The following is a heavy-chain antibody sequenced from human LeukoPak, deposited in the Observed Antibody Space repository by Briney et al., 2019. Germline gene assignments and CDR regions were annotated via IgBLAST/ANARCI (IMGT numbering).Heavy chain of an antibody. CDR2: IYHSGST. Sequence: HPSETLSLTCTISDYSITSGYYWGWIRQPPGKGGEWIGSIYHSGSTYYNPSLKSRVTISVDTSKNQFSLKLSSVTAADTAVYYCARAGGSGSYLNWFDPWGQGTLVTVSS. V-gene: IGHV4-38-2*02. CDR1: DYSITSGYY. J-gene: IGHJ5*02. CDR3: ARAGGSGSYLNWFDP. D-gene: IGHD3-10*01.